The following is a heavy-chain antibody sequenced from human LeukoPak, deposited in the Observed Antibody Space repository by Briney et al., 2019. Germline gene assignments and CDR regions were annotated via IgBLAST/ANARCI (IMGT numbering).Heavy chain of an antibody. CDR2: IYYSGST. CDR1: GGSISSYY. Sequence: SETLSLTCTVSGGSISSYYWSWLRQPPGKGLEWIGYIYYSGSTNYNPSLKSRVTISVDTSKNQFSLKLSSVTAADTAVYYCARARRRDAFDIWGQGTMVTVSS. J-gene: IGHJ3*02. V-gene: IGHV4-59*01. CDR3: ARARRRDAFDI.